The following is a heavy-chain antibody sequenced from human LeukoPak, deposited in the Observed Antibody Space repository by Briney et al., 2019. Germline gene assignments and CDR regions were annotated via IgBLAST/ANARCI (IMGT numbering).Heavy chain of an antibody. CDR3: ASTPDYGDYEY. J-gene: IGHJ4*02. D-gene: IGHD4-17*01. Sequence: GGSLRLSCAASGFTFSSYAMHWVRQAPGKGLEWVAVISYDGSNKYYADSVKGRFTISRDNSKNTLYLQMNSLRAEDTAVYYCASTPDYGDYEYWGQGTLVTVSS. CDR2: ISYDGSNK. V-gene: IGHV3-30-3*01. CDR1: GFTFSSYA.